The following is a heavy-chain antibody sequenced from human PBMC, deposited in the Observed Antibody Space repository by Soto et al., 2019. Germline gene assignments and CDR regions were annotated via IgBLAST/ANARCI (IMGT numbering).Heavy chain of an antibody. CDR2: SIPVFDTT. Sequence: QVQLVQSGAEVKKPGSSMKVSCKVSGGTFSSYAISWVRQAPGQGLEWMGGSIPVFDTTNYAQKFQGRVTITADESASTAYMELSSLRSEDTAVYYCARATTVITVAYFDYWGQGTLVTVSS. CDR1: GGTFSSYA. D-gene: IGHD4-17*01. CDR3: ARATTVITVAYFDY. J-gene: IGHJ4*02. V-gene: IGHV1-69*12.